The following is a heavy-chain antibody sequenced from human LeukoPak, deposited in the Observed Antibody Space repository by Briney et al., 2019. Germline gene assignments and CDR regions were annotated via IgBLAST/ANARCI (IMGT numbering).Heavy chain of an antibody. CDR3: TKDPNGDYIGAFDF. Sequence: GGSLRLSCAVSGFTFSSEAMGWVRQLPGGGLEWVSTISPAGGTTYYAESMKGRFTISRDNSKSTLYLQMNSLRVEDTAVYYCTKDPNGDYIGAFDFWGQGTMVTVSS. CDR2: ISPAGGTT. V-gene: IGHV3-23*01. J-gene: IGHJ3*01. D-gene: IGHD4-17*01. CDR1: GFTFSSEA.